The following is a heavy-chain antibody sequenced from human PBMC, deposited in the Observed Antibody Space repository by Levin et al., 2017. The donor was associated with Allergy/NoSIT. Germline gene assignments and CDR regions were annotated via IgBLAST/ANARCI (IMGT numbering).Heavy chain of an antibody. Sequence: GGSLRLSCAASGFTLSDYYMSWIRQAPGKGLEWVSYISSSGSTIYYADSVKGRFTISRDNAKNSLYLQMNSLRAEDTAVYYCARSGRAGPASWYYFDYWGQGTLVTVSS. CDR3: ARSGRAGPASWYYFDY. CDR2: ISSSGSTI. J-gene: IGHJ4*02. D-gene: IGHD3-10*01. V-gene: IGHV3-11*01. CDR1: GFTLSDYY.